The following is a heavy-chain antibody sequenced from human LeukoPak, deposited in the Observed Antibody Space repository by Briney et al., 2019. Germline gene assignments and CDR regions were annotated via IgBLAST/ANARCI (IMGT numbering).Heavy chain of an antibody. Sequence: ASVKVSCKASGYTFTSYYMHWVRQAPGQGLEWMGIINPSGGSTSYAQKFQGRVTITRNTSISTAYMELSSLRSEDTAVYYCARDYYYDSSGHLSYFDYWGQGTLVTVSS. CDR3: ARDYYYDSSGHLSYFDY. CDR1: GYTFTSYY. V-gene: IGHV1-46*01. D-gene: IGHD3-22*01. J-gene: IGHJ4*02. CDR2: INPSGGST.